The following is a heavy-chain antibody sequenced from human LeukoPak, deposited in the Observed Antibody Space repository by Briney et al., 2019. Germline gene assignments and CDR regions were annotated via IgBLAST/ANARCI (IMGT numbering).Heavy chain of an antibody. J-gene: IGHJ4*02. CDR3: ATSSPHSGYDSFDY. CDR1: GYTLTELS. D-gene: IGHD5-12*01. CDR2: FDPEHGET. Sequence: ASVKVSCKVSGYTLTELSIHWVRQAPGRGLEWMGGFDPEHGETIYAQMIQGRVTMPEDTSADTAYIELTSLTSEDTAVYYCATSSPHSGYDSFDYWGQGTLVTVSS. V-gene: IGHV1-24*01.